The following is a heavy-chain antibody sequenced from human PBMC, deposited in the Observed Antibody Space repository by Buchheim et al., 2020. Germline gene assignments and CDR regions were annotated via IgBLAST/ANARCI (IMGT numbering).Heavy chain of an antibody. CDR3: ARDWGSATSFHYYGMDV. CDR2: IYLSGRT. D-gene: IGHD3-16*01. V-gene: IGHV4-61*02. Sequence: QVQLQESGPGLVKLSQTLSLTCNVSGGSINSGNYYWSWIRQPAGKGLEWIGRIYLSGRTDYNPSFGGRVTVSVDTSENQISLRLKSVTAADTAVYYCARDWGSATSFHYYGMDVWGQGTT. CDR1: GGSINSGNYY. J-gene: IGHJ6*02.